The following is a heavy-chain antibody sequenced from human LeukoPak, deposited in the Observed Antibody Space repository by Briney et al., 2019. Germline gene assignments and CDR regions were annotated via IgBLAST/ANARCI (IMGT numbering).Heavy chain of an antibody. CDR3: ARQRIAAAGRGNWFDP. V-gene: IGHV4-59*04. Sequence: SETLSLTCTVSGGSISSYYWNWIRQPPGKGLEWIGYIYYSGSTYYNPSLKSRVTISVDTSKNQFSLKLSSVTAADTAVYYCARQRIAAAGRGNWFDPWGQGTRVTVSS. D-gene: IGHD6-13*01. CDR2: IYYSGST. J-gene: IGHJ5*02. CDR1: GGSISSYY.